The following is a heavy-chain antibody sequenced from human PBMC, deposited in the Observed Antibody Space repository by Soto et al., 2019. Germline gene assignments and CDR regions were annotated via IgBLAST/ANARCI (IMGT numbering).Heavy chain of an antibody. J-gene: IGHJ4*02. CDR3: AKPVDTAMVSLYFDY. V-gene: IGHV3-23*01. CDR2: ISGSGGST. Sequence: GESLKISCAASGFTFSSYAMSWVRQAPGKGLEWVSAISGSGGSTYYADSVKGRFTISRDNSKNTLYLQMNSLRAEDTAVYYCAKPVDTAMVSLYFDYWGQGTLVTVSS. CDR1: GFTFSSYA. D-gene: IGHD5-18*01.